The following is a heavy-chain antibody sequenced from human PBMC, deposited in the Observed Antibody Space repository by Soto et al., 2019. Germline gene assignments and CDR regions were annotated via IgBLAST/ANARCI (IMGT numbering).Heavy chain of an antibody. Sequence: QVQLQELGPGLVKPSEPLSLTCTDSGGSISGDYWRGIQPPQGKGLESIGYIYYSGSTHYNPSHKSRVTISVDTSKNQFSLQLSSVTAAETAVYYCARFPRGYSYGHFDYWGQGTLVNVSS. D-gene: IGHD5-18*01. CDR1: GGSISGDY. CDR3: ARFPRGYSYGHFDY. J-gene: IGHJ4*02. CDR2: IYYSGST. V-gene: IGHV4-59*01.